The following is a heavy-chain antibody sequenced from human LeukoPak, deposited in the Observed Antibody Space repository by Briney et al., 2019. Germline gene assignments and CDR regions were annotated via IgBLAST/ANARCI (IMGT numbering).Heavy chain of an antibody. Sequence: SETLSLTCTVSGGSISSSSYYWGWIRQPPGKGLEWIGSIYYSGSTYYNPSLKSRVTISVDTSKNQFSLRLSSVTAADTAVYYCARHGKRWPLDYWGQETLVTVSS. J-gene: IGHJ4*02. D-gene: IGHD5-24*01. CDR1: GGSISSSSYY. CDR3: ARHGKRWPLDY. CDR2: IYYSGST. V-gene: IGHV4-39*01.